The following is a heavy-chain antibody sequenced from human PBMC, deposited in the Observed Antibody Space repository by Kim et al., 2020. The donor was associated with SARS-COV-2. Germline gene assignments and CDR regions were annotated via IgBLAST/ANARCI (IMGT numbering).Heavy chain of an antibody. CDR3: ASERVAAAGSGYYYYYG. D-gene: IGHD6-13*01. V-gene: IGHV3-21*01. CDR2: ISSSSSYI. CDR1: GFTFSSYS. J-gene: IGHJ6*01. Sequence: GGSLRLSCAASGFTFSSYSMNWVRQAPGKGLEWVSSISSSSSYIYYADSVKGRFTISSVNAKNPLYLQMNSSIAEATAVYYCASERVAAAGSGYYYYYG.